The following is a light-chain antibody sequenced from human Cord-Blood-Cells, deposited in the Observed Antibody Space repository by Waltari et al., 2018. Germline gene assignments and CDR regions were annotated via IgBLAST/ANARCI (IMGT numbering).Light chain of an antibody. CDR3: QQYNNWPPYT. CDR2: GAS. CDR1: QSVSSN. Sequence: EIVMTQSPATLSVSHGESATLSCRASQSVSSNLAWYQQKPGQAPRLLIYGASTRATGIPARFSGSGSGTEFTLTISSLQSEDFAVYYCQQYNNWPPYTFGQGTKLEIK. V-gene: IGKV3-15*01. J-gene: IGKJ2*01.